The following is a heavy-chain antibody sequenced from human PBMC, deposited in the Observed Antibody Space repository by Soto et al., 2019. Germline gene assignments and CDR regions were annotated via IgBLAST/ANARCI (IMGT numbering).Heavy chain of an antibody. J-gene: IGHJ4*02. Sequence: VQLVESRGGLIQAGGSLRLSCAVTGFTVSSNFMMWVRQAPGKGLEWVSLIYSGGSISYADSVKGRFTISRDGSMNMLYLQMNSLTAEETAVYYCARDGNGQRGSPHWGQGTLVTVSS. CDR3: ARDGNGQRGSPH. CDR1: GFTVSSNF. D-gene: IGHD3-16*01. V-gene: IGHV3-53*02. CDR2: IYSGGSI.